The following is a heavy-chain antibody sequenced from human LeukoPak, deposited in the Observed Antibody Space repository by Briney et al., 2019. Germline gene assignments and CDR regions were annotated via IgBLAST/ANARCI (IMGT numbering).Heavy chain of an antibody. CDR1: GFTFSSHW. D-gene: IGHD2-2*01. CDR2: INADGSAT. CDR3: VRGALRDCSYTSCTRGNWFDP. V-gene: IGHV3-74*01. Sequence: GGSLRLSCAASGFTFSSHWMHWVRQAPEKGLVGVSHINADGSATYYAASVKGRFTISRDNARNTLYLQMHSLTAEDTGVYYCVRGALRDCSYTSCTRGNWFDPWGQGTLVTVPS. J-gene: IGHJ5*02.